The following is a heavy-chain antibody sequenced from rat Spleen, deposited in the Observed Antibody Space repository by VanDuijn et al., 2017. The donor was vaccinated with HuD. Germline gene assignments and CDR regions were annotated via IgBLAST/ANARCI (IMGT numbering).Heavy chain of an antibody. CDR2: IWGDGNI. CDR1: GFSLTSNS. J-gene: IGHJ1*01. D-gene: IGHD5-1*01. V-gene: IGHV2-1*01. Sequence: QVQLKESGPGLVQPSQTLSLTCSVSGFSLTSNSVHWVRLPPGKGLEWMGGIWGDGNIDYNSALKYRLSISRDTSKSQVFLKRSSLQTDDTAIYFCTRSNWDLPYWYFDFWGPGTMVTVSS. CDR3: TRSNWDLPYWYFDF.